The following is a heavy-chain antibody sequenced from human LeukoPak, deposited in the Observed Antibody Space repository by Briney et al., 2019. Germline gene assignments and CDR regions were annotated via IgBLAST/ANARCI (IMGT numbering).Heavy chain of an antibody. J-gene: IGHJ1*01. CDR3: VRLGRDGYTYGAAY. V-gene: IGHV3-20*04. Sequence: GGSLRLSCAGSGYSFDDYGMRWVRQAPGKGLEWVAGINWNGGSTGYAASVKGRYTISRDNAKNALYLEMNSLRAEDTAFYYCVRLGRDGYTYGAAYWGLGTLVTVSS. D-gene: IGHD5-24*01. CDR1: GYSFDDYG. CDR2: INWNGGST.